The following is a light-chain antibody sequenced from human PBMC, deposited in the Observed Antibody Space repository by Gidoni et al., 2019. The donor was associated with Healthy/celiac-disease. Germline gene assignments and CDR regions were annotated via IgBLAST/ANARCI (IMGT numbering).Light chain of an antibody. CDR3: QQYYSTPLT. Sequence: IVMTQSPDSLAVSLGERATINCKSSQSVLYSSNNKNYLAWYQQKPVQPPKLLMYWASTRESGVPDRFSGSGSGTDFTLTISSLQAEDVAVYYCQQYYSTPLTFGPGTKVDIK. CDR1: QSVLYSSNNKNY. V-gene: IGKV4-1*01. CDR2: WAS. J-gene: IGKJ3*01.